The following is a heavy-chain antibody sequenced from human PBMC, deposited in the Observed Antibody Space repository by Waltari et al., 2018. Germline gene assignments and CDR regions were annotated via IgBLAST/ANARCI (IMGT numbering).Heavy chain of an antibody. CDR1: GFTFGDYA. V-gene: IGHV3-49*04. D-gene: IGHD6-19*01. J-gene: IGHJ4*02. CDR3: ARDVGWYDGVY. Sequence: EVQLVESGGDLVQPGRSLRLSCTASGFTFGDYAMAWVRQAPGKGLEWISFIRSKAYGATPEHAASLEGRFTISRDNAKNSLYLQMNSLRAEDTAVYYCARDVGWYDGVYWGQGTLVTVSS. CDR2: IRSKAYGATP.